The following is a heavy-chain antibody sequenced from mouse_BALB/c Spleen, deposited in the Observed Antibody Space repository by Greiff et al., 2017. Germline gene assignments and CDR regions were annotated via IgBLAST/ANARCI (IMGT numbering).Heavy chain of an antibody. V-gene: IGHV1-9*01. CDR3: ARTGYALFAY. CDR2: ILPGSGST. CDR1: GYTFSSYW. Sequence: QVQLQQSGAELMKPGASVKISCKATGYTFSSYWIEWVKQRPGHGLEWIGEILPGSGSTNYNEKFKGKATFTADKSSSTAYMQLSSLTSEDSAVYYCARTGYALFAYWGQGTLVTVSA. J-gene: IGHJ3*01. D-gene: IGHD6-5*01.